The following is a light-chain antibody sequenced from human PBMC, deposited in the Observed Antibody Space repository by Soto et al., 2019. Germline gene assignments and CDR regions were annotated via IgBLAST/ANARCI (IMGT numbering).Light chain of an antibody. CDR3: QQYNNWPLYT. J-gene: IGKJ2*01. CDR1: QIVSNN. V-gene: IGKV3-15*01. Sequence: EIEMTQSPAILSVSPGERATLSCRASQIVSNNLAWYQQKPGQAPRLLIYAASTRATGVPARFSGSGSGTEYTLTINSLQSEDFAVYYCQQYNNWPLYTFGQGTKLEIK. CDR2: AAS.